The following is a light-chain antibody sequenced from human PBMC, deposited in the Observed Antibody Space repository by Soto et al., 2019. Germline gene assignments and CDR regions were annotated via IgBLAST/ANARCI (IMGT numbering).Light chain of an antibody. CDR3: QQYGSSPTWT. J-gene: IGKJ1*01. CDR1: QSVSSNY. V-gene: IGKV3-20*01. CDR2: GAS. Sequence: ESVLTQSPGTLSLSPGERAPLSCRASQSVSSNYLAWYQQKPGQAPRLLIYGASTRATGIPDRFSGSGSGTDFTLTISRLESEGSAVYYCQQYGSSPTWTFGQGTKVDIK.